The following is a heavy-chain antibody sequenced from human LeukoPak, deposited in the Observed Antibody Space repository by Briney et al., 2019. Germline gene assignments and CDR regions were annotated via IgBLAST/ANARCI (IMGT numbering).Heavy chain of an antibody. Sequence: PSETLSLTCTVSGGSIGSSSYYWGWIRQPPGKGLEWIGSIYYSGSTYYNPSLKSRVTISVDTSKNQFSLKLSPVTAADTAVYYCASRYSSCWYAGDYWGQGTLVTVSS. CDR3: ASRYSSCWYAGDY. J-gene: IGHJ4*02. CDR2: IYYSGST. D-gene: IGHD6-13*01. CDR1: GGSIGSSSYY. V-gene: IGHV4-39*01.